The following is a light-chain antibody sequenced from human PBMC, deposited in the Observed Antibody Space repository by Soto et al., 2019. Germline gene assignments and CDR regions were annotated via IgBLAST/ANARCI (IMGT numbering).Light chain of an antibody. CDR3: AAWDDSLNGLV. Sequence: QSVLTQPPSASVTPGQRVTISCSGSSSNIGSNTVNSYQQLPGTAPKLLIYNNNQRPSGVLDRLSGSKAGTSASLAISGLQSEDEADYYCAAWDDSLNGLVFGTGTKVTVL. J-gene: IGLJ1*01. CDR2: NNN. CDR1: SSNIGSNT. V-gene: IGLV1-44*01.